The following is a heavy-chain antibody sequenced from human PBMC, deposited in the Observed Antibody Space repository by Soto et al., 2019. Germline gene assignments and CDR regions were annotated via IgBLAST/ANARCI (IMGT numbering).Heavy chain of an antibody. D-gene: IGHD2-8*02. J-gene: IGHJ3*01. CDR2: ISDGGTTI. V-gene: IGHV3-48*03. CDR1: GFIFSDYE. Sequence: EAELVESGGGLVQPGGSLTLSCAASGFIFSDYEVDWVRQAPGRGPEWISYISDGGTTIYYAASVKGRFTISRHDDKKSLYLHMNNLRVDDTAIYFCVKEYCTGGTCFDAFDLWGQGTVVTVSS. CDR3: VKEYCTGGTCFDAFDL.